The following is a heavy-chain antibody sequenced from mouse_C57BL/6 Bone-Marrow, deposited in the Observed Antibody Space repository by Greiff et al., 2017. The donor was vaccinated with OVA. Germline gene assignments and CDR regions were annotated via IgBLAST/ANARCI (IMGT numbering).Heavy chain of an antibody. D-gene: IGHD1-1*01. CDR3: ARPYYYGSSEFAY. V-gene: IGHV1-19*01. CDR2: INPYNGGT. CDR1: GYTFTDYY. J-gene: IGHJ3*01. Sequence: EVQLQQSGPVLVKPGASVKMSCKASGYTFTDYYMNWVKQSHGKSLEWIGVINPYNGGTSYNQKFKGKATLTVDKSYSTAYMELNSLTSEDSAVYYCARPYYYGSSEFAYWGQGTLVTVSA.